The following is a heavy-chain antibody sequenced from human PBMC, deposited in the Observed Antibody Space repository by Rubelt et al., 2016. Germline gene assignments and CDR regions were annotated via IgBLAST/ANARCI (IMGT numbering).Heavy chain of an antibody. V-gene: IGHV3-23*01. CDR2: ISGSGGST. D-gene: IGHD3-22*01. J-gene: IGHJ3*02. CDR3: AKDLHPRPYYYDGSGYYSSAFDI. Sequence: GKGLEWVSAISGSGGSTYYADSVKGRFTISRDNSKNTLYLQMNSLRAEDTAVYYCAKDLHPRPYYYDGSGYYSSAFDIWGQGTMVTVSS.